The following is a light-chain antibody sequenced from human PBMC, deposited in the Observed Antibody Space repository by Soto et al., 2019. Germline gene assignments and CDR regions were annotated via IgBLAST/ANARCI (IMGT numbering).Light chain of an antibody. CDR3: QQDQSLT. V-gene: IGKV3-20*01. CDR2: GAS. J-gene: IGKJ4*01. CDR1: QSVSSSY. Sequence: EIVLTQSPYTLPMSRGDRVTLSLMASQSVSSSYLAWYQQKPGQAPRLLIYGASSRATGIPDRVSGSGSGTDFTLTITRLEPEDIAVYYCQQDQSLTFGGGTKVDI.